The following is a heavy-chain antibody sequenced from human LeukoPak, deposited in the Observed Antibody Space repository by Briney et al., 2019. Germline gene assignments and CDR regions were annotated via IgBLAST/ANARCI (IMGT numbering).Heavy chain of an antibody. CDR1: GFTFSSYA. CDR3: AKDQTLYSSSCFDY. CDR2: ISGSGGST. D-gene: IGHD6-13*01. V-gene: IGHV3-23*01. J-gene: IGHJ4*02. Sequence: GGSLRLSCAASGFTFSSYAVSWARQAPGKGLEWVSAISGSGGSTYYADSVKGRFTISRDNSKNTLYLQMNSLRAEDTAVYYCAKDQTLYSSSCFDYWGQGTLVTVSS.